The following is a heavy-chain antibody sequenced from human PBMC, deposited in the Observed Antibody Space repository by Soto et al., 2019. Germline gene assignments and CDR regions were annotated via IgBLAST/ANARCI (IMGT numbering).Heavy chain of an antibody. CDR3: ASEGDRPYYYYGMDV. J-gene: IGHJ6*02. Sequence: QVQLVQSGNEVKKPGASVNVSCKASGYSFTRYGISWVRQAPGQGLEWMGWISGYNGKTKSAQKLQGRVTMTTETSTSNAYMELRSLGSDDTAVDYCASEGDRPYYYYGMDVWGQGTTVTVSS. CDR1: GYSFTRYG. CDR2: ISGYNGKT. V-gene: IGHV1-18*01. D-gene: IGHD3-16*01.